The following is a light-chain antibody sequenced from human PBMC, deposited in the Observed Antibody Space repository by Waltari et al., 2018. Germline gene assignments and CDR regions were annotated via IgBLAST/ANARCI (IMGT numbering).Light chain of an antibody. CDR3: QQRSNWPPGLT. V-gene: IGKV3-11*01. CDR1: QNVSSY. CDR2: DAS. J-gene: IGKJ4*01. Sequence: EIVLTQSPAILSLSPGERATLSRRASQNVSSYLAWYQQKPGQAPRLLIYDASNRATGIPARFSGSASGTDFTLTISSLEPEDFAVYYCQQRSNWPPGLTFGGGTKVEIK.